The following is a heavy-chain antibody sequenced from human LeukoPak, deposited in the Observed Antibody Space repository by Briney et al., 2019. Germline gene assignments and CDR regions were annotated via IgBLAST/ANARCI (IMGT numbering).Heavy chain of an antibody. Sequence: PGGSLRLSCAASGFTFGNSWVHWVRQAPGKGLVWVSLINADGSTTTYADSVKGRFAISRDNARNTLYLQMNSLRAEDTAVYYRAKVDWSSFDYWGQGTLVTVSS. CDR2: INADGSTT. CDR3: AKVDWSSFDY. J-gene: IGHJ4*02. CDR1: GFTFGNSW. V-gene: IGHV3-74*01. D-gene: IGHD3-9*01.